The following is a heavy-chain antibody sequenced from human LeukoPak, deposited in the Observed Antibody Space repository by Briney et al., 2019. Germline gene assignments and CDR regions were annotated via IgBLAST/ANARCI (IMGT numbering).Heavy chain of an antibody. D-gene: IGHD2-21*02. V-gene: IGHV3-53*01. CDR2: IHGDGST. Sequence: GGSLRLSCAASGFTVSGRYMSWVRQAPGKGLEWVSVIHGDGSTYYADSVKGRFTISRDNSKNTLYLQMNSLRAEDTAVYYCARGESSDCTCIDYWGQGTLVSVSS. CDR3: ARGESSDCTCIDY. CDR1: GFTVSGRY. J-gene: IGHJ4*02.